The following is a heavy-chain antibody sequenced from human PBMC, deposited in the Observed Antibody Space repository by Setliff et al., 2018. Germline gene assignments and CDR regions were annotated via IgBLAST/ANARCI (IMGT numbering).Heavy chain of an antibody. V-gene: IGHV1-18*01. CDR1: GHIFSSYG. Sequence: GASVQVSCKASGHIFSSYGISWVRQAPGQGLEWMGWISSYNDVTNYEQRFQGRVTMTTDTSASAAYMELRGLGPDDTAIYYCAISSLSICSGGSCPNAFDIWGQGTLVTVSS. CDR2: ISSYNDVT. D-gene: IGHD2-15*01. CDR3: AISSLSICSGGSCPNAFDI. J-gene: IGHJ3*02.